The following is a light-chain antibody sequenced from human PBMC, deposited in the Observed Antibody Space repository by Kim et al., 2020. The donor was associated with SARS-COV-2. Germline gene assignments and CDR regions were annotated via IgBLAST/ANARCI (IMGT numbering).Light chain of an antibody. CDR2: GNS. CDR1: STNSAAGYD. J-gene: IGLJ1*01. Sequence: GQRVTTSSTGSSTNSAAGYDVHCDQQPAGTPPHLLIYGNSHRPSGVHDRSGGSKAGTAASAVTTGLPDEDEADYYRQYYDSRLSYVFGSGTKVTVL. CDR3: QYYDSRLSYV. V-gene: IGLV1-40*01.